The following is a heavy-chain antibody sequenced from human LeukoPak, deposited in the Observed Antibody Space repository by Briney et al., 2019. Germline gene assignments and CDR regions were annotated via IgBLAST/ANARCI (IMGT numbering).Heavy chain of an antibody. D-gene: IGHD3-10*01. CDR3: ARARLRTNYYGSGSFHFDY. CDR2: IYYSGST. CDR1: GGSISGSYYY. Sequence: SETLSLTCSVSGGSISGSYYYWGWIRQPPGKGLEWIGSIYYSGSTYYNPSLKSRVTISVDTSKNQFSLKLSSVTAADTAVYYCARARLRTNYYGSGSFHFDYWGQGTLVTVSS. V-gene: IGHV4-39*07. J-gene: IGHJ4*02.